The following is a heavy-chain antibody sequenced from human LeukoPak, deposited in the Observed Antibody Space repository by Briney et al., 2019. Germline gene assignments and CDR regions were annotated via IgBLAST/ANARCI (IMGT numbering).Heavy chain of an antibody. CDR2: ISGNNDNP. J-gene: IGHJ4*02. Sequence: EASVRVSCKTSGYTFSNFGINWVRQAPGQGLEWMGWISGNNDNPNYGQKFQGRFAVTTDSSTTTAYRELRNLTFDDTAVYYCARDGTSTDDYWGQGTLVTVSS. CDR1: GYTFSNFG. V-gene: IGHV1-18*01. CDR3: ARDGTSTDDY. D-gene: IGHD2-2*01.